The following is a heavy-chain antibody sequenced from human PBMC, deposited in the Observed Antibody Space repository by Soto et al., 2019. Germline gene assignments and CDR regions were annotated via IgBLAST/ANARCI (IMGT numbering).Heavy chain of an antibody. CDR1: GFTFSSYA. Sequence: GSLRLSCAASGFTFSSYAMSWVRQAPGKGLEWVSAISGSGGSTYYADSVKGRFTISRDNSKNTLYLQMNSLRAEDTAVYYCAKDRNYYDSSGYYYDAFDIWGQGTMVTVS. V-gene: IGHV3-23*01. CDR3: AKDRNYYDSSGYYYDAFDI. CDR2: ISGSGGST. D-gene: IGHD3-22*01. J-gene: IGHJ3*02.